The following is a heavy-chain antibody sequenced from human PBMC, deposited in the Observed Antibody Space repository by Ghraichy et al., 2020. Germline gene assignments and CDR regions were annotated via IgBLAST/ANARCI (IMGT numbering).Heavy chain of an antibody. CDR3: ARWSYYDFWSGYHNYFDY. CDR2: ISGSGGRT. CDR1: GFTFSSYA. J-gene: IGHJ4*02. V-gene: IGHV3-23*01. Sequence: GGSLRLSCAASGFTFSSYAMSWVRQAPGKGLEWVSGISGSGGRTYYADSVKGRFTISRDNSKNTLYLQMNSLRAEDTAVYYCARWSYYDFWSGYHNYFDYWGQGTLVTVSS. D-gene: IGHD3-3*01.